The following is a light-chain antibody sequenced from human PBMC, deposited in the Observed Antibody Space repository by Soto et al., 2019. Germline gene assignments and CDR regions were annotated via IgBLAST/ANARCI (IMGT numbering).Light chain of an antibody. CDR3: QSYDTSVSGYVL. V-gene: IGLV1-40*03. J-gene: IGLJ2*01. CDR1: GSNIGAGYG. Sequence: QSALTQPASVSGSPGQSITISCTGSGSNIGAGYGVNWYQHLPGTAPKLLVYHSTNRPSGVPDRFSGSKSGASASLAITGLQPEDEADYFCQSYDTSVSGYVLFGGGTKLTVL. CDR2: HST.